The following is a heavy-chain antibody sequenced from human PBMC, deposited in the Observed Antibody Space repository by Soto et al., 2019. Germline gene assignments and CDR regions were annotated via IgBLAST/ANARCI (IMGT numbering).Heavy chain of an antibody. V-gene: IGHV1-69*13. CDR1: GGTFSSHA. Sequence: GSSVKVSGKSSGGTFSSHAISWVRQAPVQSLELMGGIIPIFGTANYAQKFQGRVTITADESTSTAHMELSSLRSEDTAVYYCARDKESXYCSGGSCHRYYYGMDVWGQGTTVTVSS. J-gene: IGHJ6*02. CDR2: IIPIFGTA. D-gene: IGHD2-15*01. CDR3: ARDKESXYCSGGSCHRYYYGMDV.